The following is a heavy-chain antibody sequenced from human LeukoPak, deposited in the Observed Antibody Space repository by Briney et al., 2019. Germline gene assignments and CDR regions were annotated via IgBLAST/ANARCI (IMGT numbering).Heavy chain of an antibody. CDR3: ARDRVYDSSGYYYGHYYYGMDV. CDR1: GYTXTGYY. V-gene: IGHV1-2*02. D-gene: IGHD3-22*01. Sequence: ASVKVTCTASGYTXTGYYMHWVRQAPGQGLEWMGWINPNSGGTKYAQKFQGRVTMTRDTSISTAYMELSRLRSDDTAVYYCARDRVYDSSGYYYGHYYYGMDVWGQGTTVTVS. J-gene: IGHJ6*02. CDR2: INPNSGGT.